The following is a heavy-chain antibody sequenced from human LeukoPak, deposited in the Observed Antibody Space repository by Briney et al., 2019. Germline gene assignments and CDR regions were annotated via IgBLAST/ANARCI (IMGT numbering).Heavy chain of an antibody. Sequence: GASVKVPCKASGGTFSSYAISWVRQAPGQGLEWMGRIIPILDIANYAQKFQGRVTITADKSTSTAYMELSSLRSEDTAVYYCARDHVTGGYCSSTSCYFWFDPWGQGTLVTVSS. V-gene: IGHV1-69*04. D-gene: IGHD2-2*01. CDR1: GGTFSSYA. CDR3: ARDHVTGGYCSSTSCYFWFDP. J-gene: IGHJ5*02. CDR2: IIPILDIA.